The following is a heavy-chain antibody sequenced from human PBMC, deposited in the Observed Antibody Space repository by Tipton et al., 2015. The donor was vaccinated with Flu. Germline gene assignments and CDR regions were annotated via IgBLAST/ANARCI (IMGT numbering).Heavy chain of an antibody. V-gene: IGHV3-7*01. Sequence: SLRLSCEASGFTFSRHWMSRVRQAPGQGLEWVANIQQNGIERHYVDSVKGRFTISRDNAKNSLYLQMNSLRVEDTAIYYCARDRDGKDFWGQGTLVTVSS. CDR2: IQQNGIER. J-gene: IGHJ4*02. D-gene: IGHD4-23*01. CDR3: ARDRDGKDF. CDR1: GFTFSRHW.